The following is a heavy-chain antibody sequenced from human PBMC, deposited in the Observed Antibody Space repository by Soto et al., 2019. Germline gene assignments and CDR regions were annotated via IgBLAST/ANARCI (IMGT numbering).Heavy chain of an antibody. CDR2: IIPIFGTA. J-gene: IGHJ3*02. D-gene: IGHD3-22*01. V-gene: IGHV1-69*12. CDR1: GGTFSSYA. CDR3: ARASDGTYYYDSSGYSFDAFDI. Sequence: QVELVESGAEVKKPGSSVKVSCKASGGTFSSYAISWVRQAPGQGLEWMGGIIPIFGTANYAQKCQGRVTITADESTSTAYMELSSLSSEDTAVYYCARASDGTYYYDSSGYSFDAFDIWGQGTIVTVSS.